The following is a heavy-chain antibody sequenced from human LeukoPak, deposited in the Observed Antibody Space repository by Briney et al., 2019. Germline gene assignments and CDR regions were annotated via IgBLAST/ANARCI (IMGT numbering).Heavy chain of an antibody. Sequence: PGGSLRLSCAASGFTFDDYAMHWVRQAPGKGLEWVSGISWNSGSIGYVDSVKGRFTISRDNAKNSLYLQMNSLRAEDTAVYYCARGLMDVWGQGTTVTVSS. J-gene: IGHJ6*02. CDR3: ARGLMDV. CDR2: ISWNSGSI. V-gene: IGHV3-9*01. CDR1: GFTFDDYA.